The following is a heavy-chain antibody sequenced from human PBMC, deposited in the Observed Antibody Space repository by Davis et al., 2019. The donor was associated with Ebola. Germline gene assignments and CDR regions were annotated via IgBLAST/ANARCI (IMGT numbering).Heavy chain of an antibody. CDR1: GGSFSGYY. CDR2: INHSGST. J-gene: IGHJ4*02. Sequence: PGGSLRLSCAVYGGSFSGYYWSWIRQPPGKGLEWIGEINHSGSTNYNPSLKSRVTISVDTSKNQFSLKLSSVTAADTAVYYCARGDVAAAVDYWGQGTLVTVSS. V-gene: IGHV4-34*01. D-gene: IGHD6-13*01. CDR3: ARGDVAAAVDY.